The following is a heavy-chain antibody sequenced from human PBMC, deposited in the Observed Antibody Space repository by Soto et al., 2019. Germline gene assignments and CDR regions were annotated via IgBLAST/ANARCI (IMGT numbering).Heavy chain of an antibody. CDR3: AKDYYYDSSGPSDY. J-gene: IGHJ4*02. D-gene: IGHD3-22*01. CDR1: GFTFSSYA. Sequence: GGSLRLSCAASGFTFSSYAMSWVRQAPGKGLKWVSAISGSGGSKYYADSVKGRFTISRDNSKNTLYLQMNSLRAEDTAVYYCAKDYYYDSSGPSDYWGQGTLVTVSS. CDR2: ISGSGGSK. V-gene: IGHV3-23*01.